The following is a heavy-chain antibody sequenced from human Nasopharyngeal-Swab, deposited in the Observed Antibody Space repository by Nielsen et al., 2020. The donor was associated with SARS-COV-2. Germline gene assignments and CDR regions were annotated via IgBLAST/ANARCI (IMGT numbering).Heavy chain of an antibody. Sequence: ASAKVSCKAPGYTFTSYYMHWVRQAPGQGLEWMGIINPSGGSTSYAQKFQGRVTMTRDTSTSTVYMELSSLRSEDTAVYYCAREQYYDFWSGSPDPWGQGTLVTVSS. D-gene: IGHD3-3*01. CDR1: GYTFTSYY. CDR2: INPSGGST. V-gene: IGHV1-46*01. J-gene: IGHJ5*02. CDR3: AREQYYDFWSGSPDP.